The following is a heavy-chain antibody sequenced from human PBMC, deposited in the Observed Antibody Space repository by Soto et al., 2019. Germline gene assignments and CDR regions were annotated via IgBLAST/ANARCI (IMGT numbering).Heavy chain of an antibody. V-gene: IGHV4-34*01. CDR3: ARMAGPWYFDL. CDR1: GGSFSGFY. J-gene: IGHJ2*01. CDR2: INHSGSS. Sequence: SETLSLTCAVHGGSFSGFYWTWIRQPPGKGLEWIGEINHSGSSNYNPPLKSRVTMSLDTSRNQFSLSLDSVTAADTAVYYCARMAGPWYFDLWGRGTLVTVSS.